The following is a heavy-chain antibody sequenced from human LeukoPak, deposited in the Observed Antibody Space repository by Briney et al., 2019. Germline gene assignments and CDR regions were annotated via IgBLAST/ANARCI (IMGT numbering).Heavy chain of an antibody. Sequence: PRASVKVSCKASGGTFSSYAISWVRQAPGQGLEWMGGIIPIFGTANYAQKFQGRVTITADESTSTAYMELSSLRSEDTAVYYCAWAHCSGGSCYYGPFDYWGQGTLVTVSS. V-gene: IGHV1-69*13. CDR3: AWAHCSGGSCYYGPFDY. CDR2: IIPIFGTA. D-gene: IGHD2-15*01. J-gene: IGHJ4*02. CDR1: GGTFSSYA.